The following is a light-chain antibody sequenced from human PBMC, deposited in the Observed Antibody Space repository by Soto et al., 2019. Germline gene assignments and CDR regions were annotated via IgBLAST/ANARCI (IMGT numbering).Light chain of an antibody. Sequence: DIQMTQSPSSLSASVGDRVTITCRTSQSINIYLNWYQQRVGEPPRLLIFGASNLQSGVPSRFSGSGVGTEFTLTISSLQSEDFAVYYCQQYNNWPGTFGQGTKVDIK. J-gene: IGKJ1*01. CDR3: QQYNNWPGT. CDR2: GAS. V-gene: IGKV1-39*01. CDR1: QSINIY.